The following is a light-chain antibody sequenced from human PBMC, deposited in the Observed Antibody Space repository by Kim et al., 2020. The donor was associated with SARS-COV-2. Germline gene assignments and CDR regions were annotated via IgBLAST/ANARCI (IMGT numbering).Light chain of an antibody. CDR1: QPIDNY. V-gene: IGKV1-39*01. J-gene: IGKJ2*01. CDR3: QQSYSTPYT. Sequence: DIQMTQSPSSLSASVGDRVSITCRTSQPIDNYLNWYLHKPGKAPKLLIYGASTLQSGVPSRFSGSGSGTDFTLTISSLQPEDFAIYSCQQSYSTPYTFGQGTKLEI. CDR2: GAS.